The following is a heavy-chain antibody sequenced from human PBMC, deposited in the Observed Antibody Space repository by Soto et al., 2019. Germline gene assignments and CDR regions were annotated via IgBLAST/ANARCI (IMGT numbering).Heavy chain of an antibody. CDR1: GFTFSSYA. V-gene: IGHV3-23*01. J-gene: IGHJ6*02. Sequence: PGGSLRLSCAASGFTFSSYAMSWVRQAPGKGLEWVSAISGSGGSTYYADSVKGRFTISRDNSKNTLYLQMNSLRAEDTAVYYCAKPRRPEVYYYGMDVWGQGTTVTVSS. CDR2: ISGSGGST. CDR3: AKPRRPEVYYYGMDV.